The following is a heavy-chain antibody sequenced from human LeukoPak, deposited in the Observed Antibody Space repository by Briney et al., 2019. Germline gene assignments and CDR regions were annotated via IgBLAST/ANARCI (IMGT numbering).Heavy chain of an antibody. J-gene: IGHJ3*02. V-gene: IGHV4-38-2*02. D-gene: IGHD3-22*01. CDR2: IYHSGST. CDR1: GYSISSGYY. CDR3: ARDTYYDRNAFDI. Sequence: SETLSLTCAVSGYSISSGYYWGWIRRPPGKGLEWIGSIYHSGSTYYNPSLKSRVTISVDTSKNQFSLKLSSVTAADTAVYYCARDTYYDRNAFDIWGQGTMVTVSS.